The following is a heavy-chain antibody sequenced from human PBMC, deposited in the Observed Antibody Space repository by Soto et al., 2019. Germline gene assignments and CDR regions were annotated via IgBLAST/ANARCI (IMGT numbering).Heavy chain of an antibody. CDR2: IQYSGST. V-gene: IGHV4-61*03. Sequence: SETLSLTCTVSGDSVSGGSYYWTWIRQPPGKGLEWLGYIQYSGSTSYKPSLKSRITISRDASRNHFSLRLSSVTAADTAVYYCAAHYYYATAYLDFWGQGTLVTVSS. D-gene: IGHD3-10*01. J-gene: IGHJ4*02. CDR1: GDSVSGGSYY. CDR3: AAHYYYATAYLDF.